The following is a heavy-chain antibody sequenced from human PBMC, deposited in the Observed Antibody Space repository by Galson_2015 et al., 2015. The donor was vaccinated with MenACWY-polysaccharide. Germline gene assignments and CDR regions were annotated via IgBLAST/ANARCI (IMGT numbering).Heavy chain of an antibody. D-gene: IGHD4-11*01. CDR3: AREDSRIVCHAFDI. CDR1: GFRFNNSG. Sequence: SLRLSCAASGFRFNNSGMHWVRQAPGKGLEWVAVIRYDGGNIAYADSVKGRFTISRDNSKNTVFLEMNTLRVEDTAVYYCAREDSRIVCHAFDIWGQGAMVTVSS. CDR2: IRYDGGNI. J-gene: IGHJ3*02. V-gene: IGHV3-33*01.